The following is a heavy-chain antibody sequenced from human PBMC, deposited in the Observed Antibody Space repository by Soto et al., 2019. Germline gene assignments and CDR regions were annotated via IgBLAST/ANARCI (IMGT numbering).Heavy chain of an antibody. V-gene: IGHV1-69*13. CDR3: AREVGTSIAVNHNYYYGMDV. CDR1: GGTFSSYA. Sequence: SVKVSCKASGGTFSSYAISWVLQAPGQGLEWMGGIIPIFGTANYAQKFQGRVTITADESTSTAYMELSSLRSEDTAVYYCAREVGTSIAVNHNYYYGMDVWGQGTTVTVSS. D-gene: IGHD6-6*01. J-gene: IGHJ6*02. CDR2: IIPIFGTA.